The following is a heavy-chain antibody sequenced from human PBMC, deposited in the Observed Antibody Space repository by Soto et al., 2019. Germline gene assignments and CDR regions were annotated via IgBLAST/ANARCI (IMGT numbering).Heavy chain of an antibody. CDR1: GYTFTSYA. CDR3: ARSILFYDILTGYFDY. V-gene: IGHV1-3*01. D-gene: IGHD3-9*01. J-gene: IGHJ4*02. CDR2: INAGNGNT. Sequence: ASVKVSCKASGYTFTSYAMHWVRQAPGQRLEWMGWINAGNGNTKYSQKFQGRVTITRDTSASTVYMELSSLRSEDTAVYYCARSILFYDILTGYFDYWGQGTLVTVSS.